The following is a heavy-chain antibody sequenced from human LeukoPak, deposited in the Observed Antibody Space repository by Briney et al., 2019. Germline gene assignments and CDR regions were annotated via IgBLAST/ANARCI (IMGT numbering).Heavy chain of an antibody. D-gene: IGHD3-22*01. CDR2: ISGSGGST. CDR3: AKDSYYYDSSGYEAFDI. J-gene: IGHJ3*02. V-gene: IGHV3-23*01. Sequence: GGSLRLSCAASGFTFSSYGMSWVRQAPGKGLEWVSAISGSGGSTYYADSVKGRFTISRDNSKNTLYLQMNSLRAEDTAVYYCAKDSYYYDSSGYEAFDIWGQGTMVTVSS. CDR1: GFTFSSYG.